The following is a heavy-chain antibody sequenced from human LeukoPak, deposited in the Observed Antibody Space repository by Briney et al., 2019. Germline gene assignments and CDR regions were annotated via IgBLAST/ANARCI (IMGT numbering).Heavy chain of an antibody. CDR1: GASISSSSW. CDR2: IYHSGST. Sequence: PSETLSLTCAVSGASISSSSWWAWVRPPPGKGLEWIGKIYHSGSTNYNPSLNSRVTISVDKSNNQFSLKLSSVTAADTAVYYCARHVSETGTTVYYYGMDVWGQGTTVTVSS. V-gene: IGHV4-4*02. D-gene: IGHD1-7*01. J-gene: IGHJ6*02. CDR3: ARHVSETGTTVYYYGMDV.